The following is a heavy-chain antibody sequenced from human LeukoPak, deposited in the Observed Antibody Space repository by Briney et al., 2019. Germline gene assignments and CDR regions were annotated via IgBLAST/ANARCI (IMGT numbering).Heavy chain of an antibody. V-gene: IGHV3-23*01. D-gene: IGHD3-22*01. Sequence: GGSLRLSCAASGFTFSIYAMSWVRQAPGKGLEWVSTFSKSGTTTYYPDSMKGRFTISRDNSKNTLYLQMNSLRAEDTAVYYCAKRDTSGSNYFDSWGQGTQVTVSS. CDR2: FSKSGTTT. CDR1: GFTFSIYA. J-gene: IGHJ4*02. CDR3: AKRDTSGSNYFDS.